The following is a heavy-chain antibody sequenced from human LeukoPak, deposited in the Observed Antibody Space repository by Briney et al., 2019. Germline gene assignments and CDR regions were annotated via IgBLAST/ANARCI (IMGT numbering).Heavy chain of an antibody. J-gene: IGHJ6*03. V-gene: IGHV4-59*01. Sequence: SETLSLTCTVSGGSIRSNYWSWVRQPPGKGLEWIGYIYYNGNTHYNPSLKSRVTISIDTSRTQFSLNLSSVTAADTAVYYCARSKGVVVADYYYYYYMDVWGKGTTVTVSS. CDR2: IYYNGNT. D-gene: IGHD2-15*01. CDR3: ARSKGVVVADYYYYYYMDV. CDR1: GGSIRSNY.